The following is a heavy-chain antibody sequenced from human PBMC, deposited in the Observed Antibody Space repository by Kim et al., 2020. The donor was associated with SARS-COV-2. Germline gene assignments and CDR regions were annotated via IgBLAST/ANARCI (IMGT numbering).Heavy chain of an antibody. CDR1: GFTFRNNG. CDR3: ARGPAVSGGRYFDY. CDR2: ISGSSSYI. J-gene: IGHJ4*02. Sequence: GGSLRLSCSASGFTFRNNGMNWVRQAPGKGLEWISAISGSSSYIYYADSVKGRFTISRDNAKNSLYLQMNSLTAEDTAVYYCARGPAVSGGRYFDYWGQGALVTVSS. D-gene: IGHD6-19*01. V-gene: IGHV3-21*01.